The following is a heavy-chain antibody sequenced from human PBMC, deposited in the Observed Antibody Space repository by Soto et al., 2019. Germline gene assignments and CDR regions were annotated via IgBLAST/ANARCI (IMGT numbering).Heavy chain of an antibody. CDR3: ARHSPDCSGGSCYEGSWFDP. D-gene: IGHD2-15*01. CDR1: GGSISSSSYY. J-gene: IGHJ5*02. V-gene: IGHV4-39*01. CDR2: IYYSGST. Sequence: SETLSLTCTVSGGSISSSSYYWGWIRQPPGKGLEWIGSIYYSGSTYYNPSLKSRVTISVDTSKNQFSLKLSSVTAADTAVYYCARHSPDCSGGSCYEGSWFDPWGQGTLVTVSS.